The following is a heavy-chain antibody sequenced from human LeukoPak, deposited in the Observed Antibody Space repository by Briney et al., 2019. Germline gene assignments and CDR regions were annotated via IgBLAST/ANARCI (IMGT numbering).Heavy chain of an antibody. J-gene: IGHJ3*01. V-gene: IGHV3-21*03. CDR3: ARETGFADAFDF. CDR1: GFKFSVYG. Sequence: GGSLRLSCAASGFKFSVYGMNWVRQAPGSGLEWVSRITGTGSQFDDVDYADSVRGRFTISRDNAKDSLFLEMSGLRVEDTGIYFCARETGFADAFDFWGRGTLVTVSS. CDR2: ITGTGSQFDDV.